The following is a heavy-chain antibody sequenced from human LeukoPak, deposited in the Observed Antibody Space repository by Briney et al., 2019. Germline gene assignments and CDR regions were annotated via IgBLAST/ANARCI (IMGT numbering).Heavy chain of an antibody. V-gene: IGHV4-39*07. CDR3: ARDCSSTSCYVDAFDI. CDR2: IYYSGST. CDR1: GGSISSSSYY. Sequence: SETLSLTCTVSGGSISSSSYYWGWIRQPPGKGLEWIGSIYYSGSTYYNPSLKSRVTISVDTSKNQFSLKLSSVTAADTAVYYCARDCSSTSCYVDAFDIWGQGTMVTVSS. J-gene: IGHJ3*02. D-gene: IGHD2-2*01.